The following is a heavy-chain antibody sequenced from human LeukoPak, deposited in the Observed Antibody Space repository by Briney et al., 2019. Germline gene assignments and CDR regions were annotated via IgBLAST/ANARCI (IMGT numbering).Heavy chain of an antibody. J-gene: IGHJ4*02. D-gene: IGHD6-19*01. V-gene: IGHV1-18*01. CDR3: ARDLHDTSGCSVY. CDR1: GYSFTSYA. Sequence: ASVKVSCKASGYSFTSYAISWVGQAPGQGLEWMGWINTYNGNTNYSQNLQGRVTVTTDTSTTTAYMELRSLRSDDTAVYYCARDLHDTSGCSVYWGQGTLVTVSS. CDR2: INTYNGNT.